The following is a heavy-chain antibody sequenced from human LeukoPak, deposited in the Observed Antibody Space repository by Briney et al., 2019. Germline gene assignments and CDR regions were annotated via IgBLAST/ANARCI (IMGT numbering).Heavy chain of an antibody. CDR3: ARPSIAAAWSPLDY. D-gene: IGHD6-13*01. V-gene: IGHV4-61*09. CDR2: IYYSGST. Sequence: SQTLSLTCTVSGGSISSGSYYWSWVRQPAGKGLEWIGYIYYSGSTNYNPSLKSRVTISVDTSKNQFSLKLSSVTAADTAVYYCARPSIAAAWSPLDYWGQGTLVTVSS. J-gene: IGHJ4*02. CDR1: GGSISSGSYY.